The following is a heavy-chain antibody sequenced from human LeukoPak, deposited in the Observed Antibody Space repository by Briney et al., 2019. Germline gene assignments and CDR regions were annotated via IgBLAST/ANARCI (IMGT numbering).Heavy chain of an antibody. V-gene: IGHV5-51*01. CDR2: IYPGDSDT. D-gene: IGHD1-26*01. CDR3: ASHNSGNFDY. CDR1: GYRFTSYW. J-gene: IGHJ4*02. Sequence: PGESLKISCKGSGYRFTSYWIGWVRQMPGRGLEWMGIIYPGDSDTRHSPSFQGQVTISAGKSISTAYLQWSSLKASDTAMYFCASHNSGNFDYWGQGTLVTVSS.